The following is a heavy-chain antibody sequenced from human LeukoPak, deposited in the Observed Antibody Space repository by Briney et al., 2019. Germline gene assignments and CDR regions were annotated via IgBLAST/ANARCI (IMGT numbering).Heavy chain of an antibody. D-gene: IGHD6-19*01. CDR3: ARDIVGGWYPGY. V-gene: IGHV4-59*01. Sequence: PSETLSLTCTVSGVSISSYYWSWIRQPPGKGLEWIGYIYYSGSTNYNPSIKSRVTISVDTSKNQFSLKLSSVTAADTAVYYCARDIVGGWYPGYWGQGTLVTVSS. CDR2: IYYSGST. J-gene: IGHJ4*02. CDR1: GVSISSYY.